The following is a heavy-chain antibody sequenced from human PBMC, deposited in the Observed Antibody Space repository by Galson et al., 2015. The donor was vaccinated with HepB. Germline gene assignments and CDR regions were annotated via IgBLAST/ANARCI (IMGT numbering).Heavy chain of an antibody. V-gene: IGHV3-11*01. CDR1: GFTFSDYY. D-gene: IGHD6-19*01. Sequence: SLRLSCAASGFTFSDYYMSWIRQAPGKGLEWVPYISSSGSTIYYADSVKGRFTISRDNAKNSLYLQMNSLRAEDTAVYYCARDGAIAVAGTDYWGQGTLVTVSS. CDR3: ARDGAIAVAGTDY. CDR2: ISSSGSTI. J-gene: IGHJ4*02.